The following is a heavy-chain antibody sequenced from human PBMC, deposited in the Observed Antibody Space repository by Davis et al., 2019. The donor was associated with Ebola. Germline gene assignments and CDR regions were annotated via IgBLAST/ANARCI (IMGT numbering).Heavy chain of an antibody. V-gene: IGHV5-51*01. J-gene: IGHJ4*02. CDR2: IFPGDSET. D-gene: IGHD6-6*01. Sequence: GESLKISCKTSGYSFTTCWIVWVRHLPGRVLECMWIIFPGDSETRYSPSVQGQVTISSDKSINTAYLQWSSLKASDTAMYYCARLDGPYSSSPWYFDYWGQGTLVTVSS. CDR1: GYSFTTCW. CDR3: ARLDGPYSSSPWYFDY.